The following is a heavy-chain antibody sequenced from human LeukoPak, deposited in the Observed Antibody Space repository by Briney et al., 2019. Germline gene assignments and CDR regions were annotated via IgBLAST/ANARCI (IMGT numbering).Heavy chain of an antibody. D-gene: IGHD3-22*01. V-gene: IGHV4-59*01. CDR3: ARGGGLSSGYYYRAFDY. J-gene: IGHJ4*02. CDR2: IYYSGST. Sequence: SETLSLTCTVSGGSISSYYWSWIRQPPGKGLEWIGYIYYSGSTNYNPSLKSRVTISVDTSKNQFSLKLGSVTAADTAVYYCARGGGLSSGYYYRAFDYWGQGTLVTVSS. CDR1: GGSISSYY.